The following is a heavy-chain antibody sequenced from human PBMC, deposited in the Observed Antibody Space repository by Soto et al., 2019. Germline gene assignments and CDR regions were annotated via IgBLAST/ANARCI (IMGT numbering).Heavy chain of an antibody. D-gene: IGHD3-16*01. Sequence: QVRLVQSGAEVKNPGSSVKLSCKVSGGNSNSYSVAWVRQAPGQGLEWVGTIVPLSGTPNHAQRFQGRVTFSADKSTSTAYMELRGLTSEDTAIYYCARDWRQMSRGGFSDYWGQGSLVIISS. CDR3: ARDWRQMSRGGFSDY. V-gene: IGHV1-69*14. CDR2: IVPLSGTP. J-gene: IGHJ4*02. CDR1: GGNSNSYS.